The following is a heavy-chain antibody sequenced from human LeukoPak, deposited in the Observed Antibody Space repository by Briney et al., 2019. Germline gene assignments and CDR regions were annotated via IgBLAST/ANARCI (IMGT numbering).Heavy chain of an antibody. Sequence: SQTLSLTCTVSGGSISSGGYYWSWIRQPPGKGLEWIGYMYYSGSTYYNPSLKSRVTISVGTSKNQFSLKLSSVTAAGTAVYYCARDRLAGYYDSRGYYSPYYYYGMDVWGQGTTVTVSS. CDR2: MYYSGST. V-gene: IGHV4-30-4*08. CDR1: GGSISSGGYY. D-gene: IGHD3-22*01. CDR3: ARDRLAGYYDSRGYYSPYYYYGMDV. J-gene: IGHJ6*02.